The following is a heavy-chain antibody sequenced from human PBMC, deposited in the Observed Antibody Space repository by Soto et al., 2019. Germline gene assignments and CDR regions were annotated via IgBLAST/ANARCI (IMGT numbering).Heavy chain of an antibody. CDR2: MNPNSGNT. V-gene: IGHV1-8*01. J-gene: IGHJ5*02. D-gene: IGHD3-9*01. CDR1: GYTFTSYD. CDR3: ARDNYDILTGHYRGNWFDP. Sequence: ASVKVSCKASGYTFTSYDINWVRQATGQGLEWMGWMNPNSGNTGYAQKFQGRVTMTRNTSISTAYMELSSLRSEDTAVYYCARDNYDILTGHYRGNWFDPWGQGTLVTVSS.